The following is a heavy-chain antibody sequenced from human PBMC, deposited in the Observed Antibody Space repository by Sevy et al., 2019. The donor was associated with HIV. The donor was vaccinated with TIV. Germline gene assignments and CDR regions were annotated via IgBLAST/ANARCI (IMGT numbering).Heavy chain of an antibody. CDR1: GFTFGSYT. CDR2: ISQTYDGSKK. Sequence: GGSLRLSCAASGFTFGSYTLHWVRQAPGKGLEWVELISQTYDGSKKYYIDSVQGRFTISRDNSKNTLYLQMDSLRPVDTAVYYCARDNSGYFFFDYWGQGTLVTVSS. J-gene: IGHJ4*02. D-gene: IGHD3-22*01. CDR3: ARDNSGYFFFDY. V-gene: IGHV3-30-3*01.